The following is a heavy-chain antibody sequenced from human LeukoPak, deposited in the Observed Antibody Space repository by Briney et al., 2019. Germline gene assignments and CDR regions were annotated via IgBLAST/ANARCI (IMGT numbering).Heavy chain of an antibody. CDR2: ISSNGGST. V-gene: IGHV3-64*04. CDR3: ARDSGGGSSSWFDP. Sequence: GGSLRLSCSASGFTFSSYAMHWVRQAPGKGLEYVSAISSNGGSTYYADSVKGRFTISRDNSKNTLYLQMNSLRAEDTAVYYCARDSGGGSSSWFDPWGQGTLVTVSS. CDR1: GFTFSSYA. J-gene: IGHJ5*02. D-gene: IGHD2-15*01.